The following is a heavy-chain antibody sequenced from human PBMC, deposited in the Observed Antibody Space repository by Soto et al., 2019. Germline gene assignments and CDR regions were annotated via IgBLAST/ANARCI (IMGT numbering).Heavy chain of an antibody. CDR3: VRSFGVAAAGPLDY. CDR2: IYYSGST. D-gene: IGHD6-13*01. J-gene: IGHJ4*02. CDR1: GGSISSGGYY. V-gene: IGHV4-31*03. Sequence: QVQLQESGPGLVKPSQTLSLTCTVSGGSISSGGYYWSWIRQHPGKGLEWIGYIYYSGSTYYNPSLKRRVTISVQTSKIQFCLKLSSVTAAATSVFNCVRSFGVAAAGPLDYWGKGSLVAVSS.